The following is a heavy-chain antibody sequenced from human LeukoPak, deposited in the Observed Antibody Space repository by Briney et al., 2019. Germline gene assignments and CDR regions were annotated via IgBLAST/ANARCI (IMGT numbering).Heavy chain of an antibody. Sequence: ASVKVSCKASGGTFSSYAISWVRQAPGQGPEWMGGIIPIFGTANYAQKFQGRVTMTRNTSISTAYMELSSLRSEDTAVYYCARLNYDFWSGYYTVLDYYYYGMDVWGQGTTVTVSS. V-gene: IGHV1-69*05. CDR1: GGTFSSYA. CDR2: IIPIFGTA. CDR3: ARLNYDFWSGYYTVLDYYYYGMDV. J-gene: IGHJ6*02. D-gene: IGHD3-3*01.